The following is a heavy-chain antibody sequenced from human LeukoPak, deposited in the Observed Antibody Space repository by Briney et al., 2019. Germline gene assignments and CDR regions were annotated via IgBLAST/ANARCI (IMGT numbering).Heavy chain of an antibody. V-gene: IGHV3-30*18. CDR2: ISYDGSNK. CDR3: AKGQEWELIGSYDY. Sequence: GGSLRLSCAASGFTFSSYGMHWVRQAPGKGLEWVAVISYDGSNKYYADSVKGRFTISRDNSKNTLYLQMNSLRAEDTAVYYCAKGQEWELIGSYDYWGQGTLVTVSS. CDR1: GFTFSSYG. D-gene: IGHD1-26*01. J-gene: IGHJ4*02.